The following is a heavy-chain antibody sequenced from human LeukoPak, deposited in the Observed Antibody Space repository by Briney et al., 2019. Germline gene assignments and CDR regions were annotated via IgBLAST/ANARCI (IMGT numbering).Heavy chain of an antibody. CDR2: ISGSGGRT. CDR1: GFTFSSYA. CDR3: AKDRYYDSSGYYYSWDY. J-gene: IGHJ4*02. Sequence: GGALRLSCAASGFTFSSYAMSWVRQAPGKGLEWVSAISGSGGRTYYADSVKGRFTISRDNSKNTLYLQMNSLRAEDTAVYYCAKDRYYDSSGYYYSWDYWGRGTLVTVSS. D-gene: IGHD3-22*01. V-gene: IGHV3-23*01.